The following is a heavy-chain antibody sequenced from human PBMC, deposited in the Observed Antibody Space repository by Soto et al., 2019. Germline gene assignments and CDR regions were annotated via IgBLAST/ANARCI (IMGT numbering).Heavy chain of an antibody. J-gene: IGHJ4*02. CDR3: ARESGEESVTAYFDY. CDR2: INPNSGGT. D-gene: IGHD2-21*02. V-gene: IGHV1-2*04. CDR1: GYTFTGYY. Sequence: GASVKVSCKASGYTFTGYYMHWVRQAPGQGLEWMGWINPNSGGTNYAQKFQGWVTMTRDTSISTAYMELSRLRSDDTAVYYCARESGEESVTAYFDYWGQGTLVTVSS.